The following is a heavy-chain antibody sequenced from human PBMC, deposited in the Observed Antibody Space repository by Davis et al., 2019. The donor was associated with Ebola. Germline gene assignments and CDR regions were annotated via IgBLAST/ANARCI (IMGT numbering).Heavy chain of an antibody. D-gene: IGHD1-26*01. CDR3: ARRVGGSYYKPFDY. CDR2: IWYDGSNK. J-gene: IGHJ4*02. Sequence: GESLKISCAASGFTFSSYGMHWVRQAPGKGLEWVAVIWYDGSNKYYADSVKGRFTISRDNSKNTLYLQMNSLRAEDTAVYYCARRVGGSYYKPFDYWGQGTLVTVSS. CDR1: GFTFSSYG. V-gene: IGHV3-33*01.